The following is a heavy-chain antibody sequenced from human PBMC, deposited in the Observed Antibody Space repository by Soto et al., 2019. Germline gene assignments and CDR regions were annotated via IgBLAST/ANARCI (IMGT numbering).Heavy chain of an antibody. Sequence: GGSLRLSCAASGFTFSSYAMSWVRQAPGKGLEWVSAISGSGGSTYYADSVKGRFTISRDNSKNTLYLQMNSLRAEDTAVYYCAKDANDPLYSSSWDDYWGQGTLVTVSS. D-gene: IGHD6-13*01. J-gene: IGHJ4*02. V-gene: IGHV3-23*01. CDR1: GFTFSSYA. CDR2: ISGSGGST. CDR3: AKDANDPLYSSSWDDY.